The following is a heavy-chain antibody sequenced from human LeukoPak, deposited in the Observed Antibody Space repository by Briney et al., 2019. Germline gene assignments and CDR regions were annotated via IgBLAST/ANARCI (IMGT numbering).Heavy chain of an antibody. J-gene: IGHJ6*04. CDR3: ARPYCSGGSCSPGYYGMDV. CDR2: IIPIFGTT. D-gene: IGHD2-15*01. Sequence: SVKVSCKASGGTFSSYAISWVRQAPGQGLEWVGGIIPIFGTTNYAQKVQGRVTITADKSTSTAYMELSSLRSEDTAVYYCARPYCSGGSCSPGYYGMDVWGKGTTVTVSS. V-gene: IGHV1-69*06. CDR1: GGTFSSYA.